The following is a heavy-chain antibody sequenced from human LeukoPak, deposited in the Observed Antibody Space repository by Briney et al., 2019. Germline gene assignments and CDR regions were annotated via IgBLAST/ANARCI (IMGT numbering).Heavy chain of an antibody. CDR1: GFTFSSYA. V-gene: IGHV3-30-3*01. D-gene: IGHD2-2*01. CDR2: ISYDGSNK. CDR3: ASWDCSSTSCPSYYYYYYMDV. Sequence: GGSLRLSCAASGFTFSSYAMHWVRQAPGKGLEWVAVISYDGSNKYYADSVKGRFTISRDNSKNTLYLQMNSLRAEDTAVYYCASWDCSSTSCPSYYYYYYMDVWGKGTTVTVSS. J-gene: IGHJ6*03.